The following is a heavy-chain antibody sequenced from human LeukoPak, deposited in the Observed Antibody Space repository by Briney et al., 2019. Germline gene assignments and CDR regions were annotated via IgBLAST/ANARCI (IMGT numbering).Heavy chain of an antibody. CDR3: AREGRYDSSGYYFYWYFDL. CDR2: ISGSGGST. CDR1: GFTFSIYA. V-gene: IGHV3-23*01. Sequence: GGSLRLSCAASGFTFSIYAMTWVRQAPGKGLEWVSAISGSGGSTYYADSVKGRFTISRDNSKNTLYLQMNSLRAEDTAVYYCAREGRYDSSGYYFYWYFDLWGRGTLVIVSS. J-gene: IGHJ2*01. D-gene: IGHD3-22*01.